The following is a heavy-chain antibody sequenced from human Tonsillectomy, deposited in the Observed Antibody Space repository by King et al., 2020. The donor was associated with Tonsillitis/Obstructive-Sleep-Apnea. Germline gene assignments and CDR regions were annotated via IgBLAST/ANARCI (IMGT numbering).Heavy chain of an antibody. J-gene: IGHJ6*02. Sequence: VQLVESGGGVVQPGGSLRLSCAASGFTFCSHWMHWVRQAPGKGLVWVSRINSDGSRTTYAASVKGRFTISRDSAKNTLYLQMNTPRAEDTAVYYCARVLVRAIFGVVKGMDVWGQGTTVIVSS. CDR3: ARVLVRAIFGVVKGMDV. CDR1: GFTFCSHW. CDR2: INSDGSRT. D-gene: IGHD3-3*01. V-gene: IGHV3-74*01.